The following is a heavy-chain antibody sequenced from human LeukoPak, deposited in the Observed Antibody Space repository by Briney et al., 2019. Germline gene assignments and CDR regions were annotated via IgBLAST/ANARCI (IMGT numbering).Heavy chain of an antibody. CDR1: AGSISSYY. J-gene: IGHJ4*02. V-gene: IGHV4-59*01. CDR3: VREWTPYFDY. D-gene: IGHD3/OR15-3a*01. Sequence: SETLSLTCTVSAGSISSYYWSWIRQPPGKGLEWIGYIHYSGRTNYNPSLKSRVTISLDMSKNQFSLRLGSVTAADTAVYYCVREWTPYFDYWGQGTLVTVSS. CDR2: IHYSGRT.